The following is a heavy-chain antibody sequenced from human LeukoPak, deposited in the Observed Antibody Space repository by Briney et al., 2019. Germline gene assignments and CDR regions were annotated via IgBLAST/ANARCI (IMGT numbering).Heavy chain of an antibody. D-gene: IGHD3-16*01. J-gene: IGHJ6*02. CDR1: GFNFKTYW. Sequence: PGGSLRLSCAASGFNFKTYWMNWARQAPGKGLEWVASINHNGNVNYYVDSVKGRFTISRDNAKNSLYLQMSNLRAEDTAVYFCARGGGLDVWGQGATVTVSS. V-gene: IGHV3-7*03. CDR3: ARGGGLDV. CDR2: INHNGNVN.